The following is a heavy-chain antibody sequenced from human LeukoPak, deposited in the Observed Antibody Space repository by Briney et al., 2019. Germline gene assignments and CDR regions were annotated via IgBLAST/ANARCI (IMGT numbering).Heavy chain of an antibody. CDR2: TLHSGST. Sequence: SETLSLACTVSGDSMNSDAYSWSWIRQHPGRGLEWIGYTLHSGSTYYNPSLKSRVTISVATSKKQFSLRLNSVTAADTAVYFCARESRGPHDHLDYWGQGTLAIVSS. CDR1: GDSMNSDAYS. D-gene: IGHD3-10*01. CDR3: ARESRGPHDHLDY. V-gene: IGHV4-31*03. J-gene: IGHJ4*02.